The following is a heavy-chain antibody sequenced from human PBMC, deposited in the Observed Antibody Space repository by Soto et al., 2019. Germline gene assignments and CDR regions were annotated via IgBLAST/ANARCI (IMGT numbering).Heavy chain of an antibody. Sequence: ASVKVSCKASGYTFTSYDINWVRQATGQGLEWMGWMNPNSGNTGYAQKFQGRVTMTRNTSISTAYMELSSLRSEDTAVYYCARVPPRAWLVRSTYYFDYWGQGTLVTVSS. V-gene: IGHV1-8*01. CDR1: GYTFTSYD. CDR3: ARVPPRAWLVRSTYYFDY. D-gene: IGHD6-19*01. J-gene: IGHJ4*02. CDR2: MNPNSGNT.